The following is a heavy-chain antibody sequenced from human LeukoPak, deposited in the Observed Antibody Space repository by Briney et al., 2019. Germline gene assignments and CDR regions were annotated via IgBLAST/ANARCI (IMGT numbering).Heavy chain of an antibody. CDR1: GYTFIDFY. J-gene: IGHJ4*02. D-gene: IGHD2-2*01. Sequence: ASVKVSCKPSGYTFIDFYVHWFRQAPGQGLEWVGEVNNNNGGTKYAQKFQGRVTLTRDTSIRTAYLELSGLRSDDTAVYYCARDSAPATGLSLDYWGQGTLVTVSS. CDR2: VNNNNGGT. CDR3: ARDSAPATGLSLDY. V-gene: IGHV1-2*02.